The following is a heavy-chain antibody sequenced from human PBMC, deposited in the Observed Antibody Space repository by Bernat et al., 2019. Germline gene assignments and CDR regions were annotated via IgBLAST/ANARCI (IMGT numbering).Heavy chain of an antibody. D-gene: IGHD6-13*01. CDR1: RFTFSSYW. Sequence: EVQLVESGGGLVQPGGSLRLSCAASRFTFSSYWMHWVSQAPGKGLLWVSHMNGDGSNIAYADSVKGRFTISRDNAKNTLYFQMNSLRAEETAIYYCTRGVTTNSWSSFDYWGQGSLVTVSS. CDR2: MNGDGSNI. J-gene: IGHJ4*02. CDR3: TRGVTTNSWSSFDY. V-gene: IGHV3-74*01.